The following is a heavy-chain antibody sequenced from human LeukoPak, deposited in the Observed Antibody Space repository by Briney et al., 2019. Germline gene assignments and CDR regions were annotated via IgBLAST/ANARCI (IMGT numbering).Heavy chain of an antibody. V-gene: IGHV3-66*04. CDR2: IYSGGGGT. Sequence: GGSLRLSCAASGFTVSSDYMSWVRQAPGRGLEWVSVIYSGGGGTYYADSVKGRFTVSRDNSKNTVYLQMNSLRAEDTAVYYCARHDSGGSWGQGTLVTVSS. D-gene: IGHD4-23*01. CDR3: ARHDSGGS. CDR1: GFTVSSDY. J-gene: IGHJ5*02.